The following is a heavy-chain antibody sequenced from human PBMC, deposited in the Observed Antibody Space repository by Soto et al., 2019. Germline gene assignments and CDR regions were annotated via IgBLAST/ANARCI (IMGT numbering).Heavy chain of an antibody. D-gene: IGHD6-13*01. J-gene: IGHJ4*02. V-gene: IGHV3-23*01. CDR3: TKDRIANTSSWYDSYDY. Sequence: EVQLLESGGGLVQPGGSLTISCAASGFTFRNFAMSWVRQAPGKGLEGVSTIRGTGGVIYYADSVKGQFTIARDSFKNTLYLQMHSLKAEETAVYYCTKDRIANTSSWYDSYDYWGQGTLVTVSS. CDR2: IRGTGGVI. CDR1: GFTFRNFA.